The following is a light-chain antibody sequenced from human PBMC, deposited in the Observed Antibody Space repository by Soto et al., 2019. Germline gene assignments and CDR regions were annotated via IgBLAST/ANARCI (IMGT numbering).Light chain of an antibody. Sequence: QSALTQTASVSASPGQSITISCSGTSSDVGSYNLVSWYQHYPGKAPKLIIYEGSRRPSGVSDRFSGSKSGNTASLTISGLQAEDEADYYCGSYATSRTVVFGGGTKVTVL. J-gene: IGLJ3*02. CDR2: EGS. V-gene: IGLV2-23*01. CDR1: SSDVGSYNL. CDR3: GSYATSRTVV.